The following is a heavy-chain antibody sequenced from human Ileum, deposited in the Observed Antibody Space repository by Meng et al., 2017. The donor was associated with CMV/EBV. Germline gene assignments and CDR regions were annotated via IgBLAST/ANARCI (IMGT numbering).Heavy chain of an antibody. D-gene: IGHD1-1*01. CDR1: GYTFTNHY. CDR2: INSGGGNT. V-gene: IGHV1-46*01. J-gene: IGHJ4*02. CDR3: ARDSGVQGPSGDFDY. Sequence: ASVKVSCKASGYTFTNHYIHWVRQAPGQGLEWMGIINSGGGNTNYVQKFQGRVTMTRDTSTNTVYMELSSLRSEDTAVYYCARDSGVQGPSGDFDYWGQGTLVTVSS.